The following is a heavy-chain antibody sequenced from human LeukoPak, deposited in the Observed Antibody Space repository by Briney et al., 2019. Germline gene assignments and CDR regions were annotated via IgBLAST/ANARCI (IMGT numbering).Heavy chain of an antibody. CDR2: INHSGST. D-gene: IGHD3-22*01. CDR1: GGSFSDYF. V-gene: IGHV4-34*01. CDR3: ARGRVTYYYDSSGYYYGV. Sequence: SETLSLTCAVYGGSFSDYFWSWIRQPPGKGLEWMGEINHSGSTNYNPSLKSRVTISVDTSKNHFSLKLSSVTAADTVVYYCARGRVTYYYDSSGYYYGVWGQGTLVTVSS. J-gene: IGHJ4*02.